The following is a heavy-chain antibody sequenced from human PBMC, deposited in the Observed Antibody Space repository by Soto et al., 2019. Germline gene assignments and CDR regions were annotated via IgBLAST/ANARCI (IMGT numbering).Heavy chain of an antibody. J-gene: IGHJ3*01. V-gene: IGHV1-2*02. CDR1: GYTFISYA. CDR2: IDSNSGAT. D-gene: IGHD3-3*01. Sequence: QVQLVQSGAELRKPGASMKVSCTTSGYTFISYAIHWVRQTPGHGFEWMGWIDSNSGATIYAQKFQDRVTMTRDTSIRTAYIQLRRLTSDDTAVYFCARSPYGGVALEFWGPGTMVTVSS. CDR3: ARSPYGGVALEF.